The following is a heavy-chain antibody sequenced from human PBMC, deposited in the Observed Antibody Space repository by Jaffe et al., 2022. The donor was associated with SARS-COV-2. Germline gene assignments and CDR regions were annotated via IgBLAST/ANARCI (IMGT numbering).Heavy chain of an antibody. CDR2: ISWNSGSI. CDR3: AKDITPRAYYYYGMDV. J-gene: IGHJ6*02. V-gene: IGHV3-9*01. CDR1: GFTFDDYA. Sequence: EVQLVESGGGLVQPGRSLRLSCAASGFTFDDYAMHWVRQAPGKGLEWVSGISWNSGSIGYADSVKGRFTISRDNAKNSLYLQMNSLRAEDTALYYCAKDITPRAYYYYGMDVWGQGTTVTVSS.